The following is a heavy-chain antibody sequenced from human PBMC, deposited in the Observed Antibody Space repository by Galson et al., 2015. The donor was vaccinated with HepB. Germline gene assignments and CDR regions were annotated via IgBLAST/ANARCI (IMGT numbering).Heavy chain of an antibody. J-gene: IGHJ4*02. CDR2: ISNVGSII. D-gene: IGHD5-24*01. Sequence: SLRLSCAASGFTFSDYSMNWIRQAPGKGLEWVSYISNVGSIIYYAGSVKGRFTISRDNAKNSLYLQMNSLRAEDTAVYYCVRDREDAYKFDYWGQGTLVTVSS. CDR3: VRDREDAYKFDY. CDR1: GFTFSDYS. V-gene: IGHV3-11*01.